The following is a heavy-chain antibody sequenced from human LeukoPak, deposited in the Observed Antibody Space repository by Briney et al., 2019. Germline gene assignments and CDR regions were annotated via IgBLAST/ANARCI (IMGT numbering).Heavy chain of an antibody. J-gene: IGHJ4*02. Sequence: SGGSLRLSCAASGITFSSYAMHWVRQAPGKGLEWAAVISYDGSNKYYADSVKGRFTISRDNSKNTLYLQMSSLRAEDTAVYYCAKDRMGAIMYFDDWGQGTLVTVSS. CDR1: GITFSSYA. D-gene: IGHD3-10*01. CDR2: ISYDGSNK. V-gene: IGHV3-30*04. CDR3: AKDRMGAIMYFDD.